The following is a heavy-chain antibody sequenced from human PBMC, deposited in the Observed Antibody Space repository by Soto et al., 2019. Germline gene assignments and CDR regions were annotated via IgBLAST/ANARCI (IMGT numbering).Heavy chain of an antibody. Sequence: QVQLVQSGAEVKKPGSSVKVSCKASGGTFSSYTISWVRQAPGQGLEWMGRIIPILGIANYAQKFQGRVTITADKSTSTAYMELSSLRSEDTAVYYCAMSVVAAVDGIWFDPWGQGTLVTVSS. CDR2: IIPILGIA. J-gene: IGHJ5*02. D-gene: IGHD2-15*01. CDR3: AMSVVAAVDGIWFDP. V-gene: IGHV1-69*02. CDR1: GGTFSSYT.